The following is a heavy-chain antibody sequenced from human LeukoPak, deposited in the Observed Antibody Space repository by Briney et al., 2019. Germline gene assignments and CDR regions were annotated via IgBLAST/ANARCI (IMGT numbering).Heavy chain of an antibody. J-gene: IGHJ5*02. CDR2: ISDSGDGT. Sequence: GGSLRLSCAASGFTFSSYAMSWVRQAPGKGLEWVSAISDSGDGTYYADSVKARFTISRDNSKNTVDLQMSSLRAEDTAVYYCVREVSGWPNNWFDPWGQGTLVTVSS. V-gene: IGHV3-23*01. CDR1: GFTFSSYA. CDR3: VREVSGWPNNWFDP. D-gene: IGHD6-19*01.